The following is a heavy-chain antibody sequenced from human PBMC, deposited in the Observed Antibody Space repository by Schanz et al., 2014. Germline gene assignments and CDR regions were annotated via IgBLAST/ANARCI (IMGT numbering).Heavy chain of an antibody. V-gene: IGHV4-4*02. Sequence: QVQLQESGPGLVKPSGTLSLTCAVSGVSISSTNWWHWVRQSPGKGLEWLGEIIHDGRTNYNPSLGTRFPVSVDRSKKQFSRRLSSVTAADTAAYYCATWSGTRLFHNWGQGTLVTVSS. CDR1: GVSISSTNW. D-gene: IGHD1-7*01. J-gene: IGHJ4*02. CDR2: IIHDGRT. CDR3: ATWSGTRLFHN.